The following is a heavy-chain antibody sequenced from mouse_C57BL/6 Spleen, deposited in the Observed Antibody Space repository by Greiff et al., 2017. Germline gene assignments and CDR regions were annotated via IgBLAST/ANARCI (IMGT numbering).Heavy chain of an antibody. CDR1: GFTFSNYW. CDR2: IRLKSDNYAT. D-gene: IGHD1-1*01. Sequence: DVQLVESGGGLVQPGGSMKLSCVASGFTFSNYWMNWVRQSPEKGLEWVAQIRLKSDNYATHYAESVKGRFTSSRDDSKSSVYLQMNNLRAEDTGIYYCTGKRYSFDYWGQGTTLTVSS. CDR3: TGKRYSFDY. J-gene: IGHJ2*01. V-gene: IGHV6-3*01.